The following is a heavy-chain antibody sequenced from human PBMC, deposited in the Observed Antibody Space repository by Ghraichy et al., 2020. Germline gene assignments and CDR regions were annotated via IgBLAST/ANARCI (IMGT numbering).Heavy chain of an antibody. CDR1: GFAFIDYT. CDR2: ISSVSSYI. CDR3: VRIVGDVVVVDGLRGGHFDS. Sequence: GVLRLSCAASGFAFIDYTMSWVRQAPGKGLEWVSSISSVSSYIYSADSLKGRFAISRDNAKNSVHLQMDSLRAEDTAVYYCVRIVGDVVVVDGLRGGHFDSWGQGTLVTVSS. J-gene: IGHJ4*02. V-gene: IGHV3-21*01. D-gene: IGHD2-2*01.